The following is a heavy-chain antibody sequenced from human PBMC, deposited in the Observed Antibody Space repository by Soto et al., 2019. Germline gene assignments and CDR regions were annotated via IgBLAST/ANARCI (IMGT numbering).Heavy chain of an antibody. D-gene: IGHD2-15*01. Sequence: QVQLVESGGGVVQPGRSLRLSCAASGFTFSRYAMHWVRQAPGMGLEWVAVISYDGSNKYYADSVKCRLTISRENSNNTLYLQMNSLRAEDTAVYYCARDQNVLVVAAPSYWGKGTLVTGSS. J-gene: IGHJ4*02. CDR2: ISYDGSNK. CDR3: ARDQNVLVVAAPSY. CDR1: GFTFSRYA. V-gene: IGHV3-30-3*01.